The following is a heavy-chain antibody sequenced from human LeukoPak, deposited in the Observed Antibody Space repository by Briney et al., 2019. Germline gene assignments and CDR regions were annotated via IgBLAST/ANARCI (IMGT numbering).Heavy chain of an antibody. CDR2: IYYSGST. V-gene: IGHV4-59*08. J-gene: IGHJ4*02. CDR3: ARHFRYSSGWYSELFDY. Sequence: PSETLSLTCTVSGGSISSYYWSWIRQPPGKGLEWIGYIYYSGSTNYNPSLKSRDTISVDTSKNQFSLKLSSVTAADTAVYYCARHFRYSSGWYSELFDYWGQGTLVTVSS. D-gene: IGHD6-19*01. CDR1: GGSISSYY.